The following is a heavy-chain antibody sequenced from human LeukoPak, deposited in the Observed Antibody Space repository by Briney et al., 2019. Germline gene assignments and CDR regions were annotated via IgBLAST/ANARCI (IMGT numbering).Heavy chain of an antibody. V-gene: IGHV3-30*02. Sequence: GGSLRLSCAASGFTFSSYWMHWVRQAPGKGLEWVAFIRYDGSNKYYADSVKGRFTISRDNSKNTLYLQMNSLRAEDTAVYYCASPSTAAIVGATQDYWGQGTLVTVSS. CDR1: GFTFSSYW. CDR3: ASPSTAAIVGATQDY. D-gene: IGHD1-26*01. CDR2: IRYDGSNK. J-gene: IGHJ4*02.